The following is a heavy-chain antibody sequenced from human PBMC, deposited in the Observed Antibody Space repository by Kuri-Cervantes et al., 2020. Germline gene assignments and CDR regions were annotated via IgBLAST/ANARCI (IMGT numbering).Heavy chain of an antibody. J-gene: IGHJ3*02. V-gene: IGHV1-69*13. D-gene: IGHD6-13*01. CDR1: GGTFSSYA. Sequence: SVKVSCKASGGTFSSYAISWVRQAPGQGLEWMGGIIPIFGTANYAQKFQGRVTITADESTSTAYMELSSLRSEDTAVYYCARPKPLGAAGSSDAFDIWGQGTMVTVSS. CDR2: IIPIFGTA. CDR3: ARPKPLGAAGSSDAFDI.